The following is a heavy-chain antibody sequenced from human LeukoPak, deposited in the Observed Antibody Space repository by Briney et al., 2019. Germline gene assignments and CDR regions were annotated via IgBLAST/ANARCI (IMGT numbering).Heavy chain of an antibody. J-gene: IGHJ4*02. Sequence: GGSLRLSCAASGFTLSSYSMNWVRQAPGKGLEWVSSISSSSSYIYYADSVKGRFTISRDNAKNSLYLQMNSLRAEDTAVYYCARTYYDFWSGSSPLFYWGQGTLVTVSS. CDR3: ARTYYDFWSGSSPLFY. CDR2: ISSSSSYI. CDR1: GFTLSSYS. V-gene: IGHV3-21*01. D-gene: IGHD3-3*01.